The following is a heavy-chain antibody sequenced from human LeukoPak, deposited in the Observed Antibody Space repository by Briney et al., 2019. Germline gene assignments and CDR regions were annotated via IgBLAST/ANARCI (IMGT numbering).Heavy chain of an antibody. Sequence: GGSLRLSCTTSGLTFSTSGFNWVRRAQGKGLEWVASIGPTGFDRYHADSIKGRFTISRDNANNFLYLQMDSLRAEDTAVYYCATETNGRHYDYWGQGTLLTVSS. CDR2: IGPTGFDR. V-gene: IGHV3-21*06. J-gene: IGHJ4*02. CDR3: ATETNGRHYDY. D-gene: IGHD1-14*01. CDR1: GLTFSTSG.